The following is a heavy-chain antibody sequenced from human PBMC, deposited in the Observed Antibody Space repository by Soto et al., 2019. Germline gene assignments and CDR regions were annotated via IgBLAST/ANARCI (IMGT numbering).Heavy chain of an antibody. V-gene: IGHV1-69*02. CDR1: GGAFSIYT. CDR3: ARGIVVVPAAIVGWFDP. CDR2: IIPILGIA. J-gene: IGHJ5*02. D-gene: IGHD2-2*01. Sequence: SVNVSCKAAGGAFSIYTISWVRQAPGQGLEWMGRIIPILGIANYAQKFQGRVTITADKSTSTAYMELSSLRSEDTAVYYCARGIVVVPAAIVGWFDPWGQGTLVTVSS.